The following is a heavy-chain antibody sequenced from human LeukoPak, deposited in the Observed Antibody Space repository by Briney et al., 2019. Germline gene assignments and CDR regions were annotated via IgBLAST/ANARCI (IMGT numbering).Heavy chain of an antibody. CDR3: ARLYYGSGKRFDP. Sequence: PGGSLRLSCAASGFTFSSYGMHWVRQAPGKGLEWVAVIWYDGSNKYYADSVKGRFTISRDNSKNTLYLQMNSLRAEDTAVYYCARLYYGSGKRFDPWGRGTLVTVSS. J-gene: IGHJ5*02. CDR1: GFTFSSYG. V-gene: IGHV3-33*01. CDR2: IWYDGSNK. D-gene: IGHD3-10*01.